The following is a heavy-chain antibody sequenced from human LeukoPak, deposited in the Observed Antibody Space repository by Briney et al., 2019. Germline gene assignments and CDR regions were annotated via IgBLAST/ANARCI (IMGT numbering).Heavy chain of an antibody. CDR3: TRDQMNY. CDR2: IFSNGDT. CDR1: EFTVSRNY. D-gene: IGHD5-24*01. J-gene: IGHJ4*02. V-gene: IGHV3-53*01. Sequence: GGSLRLSCTASEFTVSRNYMLWVRQAPGKGLEWVSLIFSNGDTHYADSVKGRFTISRDTSKNTVSLQMNSLRVEDTAMYYCTRDQMNYWAQGTLVTVSS.